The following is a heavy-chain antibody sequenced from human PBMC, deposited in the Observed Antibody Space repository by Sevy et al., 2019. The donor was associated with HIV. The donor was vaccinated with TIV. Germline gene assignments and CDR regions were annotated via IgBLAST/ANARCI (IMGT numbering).Heavy chain of an antibody. D-gene: IGHD3-22*01. CDR2: ISDRNNCI. J-gene: IGHJ4*02. V-gene: IGHV3-21*01. CDR3: ASNYDSSGYRFDY. Sequence: GGSLRLSCETSGFTFRNYSMNWVRQAPGKGLEWVSTISDRNNCIFYAGSVKGRFTISRDNAMKSVFLQMNSLRADDTAVYYCASNYDSSGYRFDYWGQGILVTVSS. CDR1: GFTFRNYS.